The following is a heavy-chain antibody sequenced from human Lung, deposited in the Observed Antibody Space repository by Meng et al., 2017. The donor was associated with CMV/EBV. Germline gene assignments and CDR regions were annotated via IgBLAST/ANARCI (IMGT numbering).Heavy chain of an antibody. Sequence: SXTXSLXXTVSGGCISPYYWSWIRQPPGKGLEWIGYIYYSGGTNYNPSLKSRVTISVDTSKNQFSLKLTSVTAADTAVYYCARHYCGSNVCYTDWFDPWGQGTXVTVAS. J-gene: IGHJ5*02. CDR2: IYYSGGT. CDR3: ARHYCGSNVCYTDWFDP. CDR1: GGCISPYY. D-gene: IGHD2-2*02. V-gene: IGHV4-59*01.